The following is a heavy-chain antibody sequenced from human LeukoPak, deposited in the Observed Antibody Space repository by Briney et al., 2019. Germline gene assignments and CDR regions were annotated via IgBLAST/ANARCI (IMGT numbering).Heavy chain of an antibody. V-gene: IGHV1-69*06. CDR1: GGTFSSYA. CDR3: ASPGDNYYYYYYMDV. J-gene: IGHJ6*03. CDR2: IIPIFGTA. Sequence: ASVKVSCKASGGTFSSYAISWVRQAPGQGLEWMGGIIPIFGTANYAQKFQGRVTITADKSTSTAYMELSSLRSEDTAVYYCASPGDNYYYYYYMDVWGKGTTVTVSS.